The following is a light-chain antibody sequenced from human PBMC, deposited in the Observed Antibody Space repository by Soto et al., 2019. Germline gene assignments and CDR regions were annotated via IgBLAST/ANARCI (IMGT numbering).Light chain of an antibody. V-gene: IGKV3-20*01. CDR1: QSVSSSY. CDR2: GAS. CDR3: QQYGSSPHT. Sequence: EIVLTQSPGTLSLSPGERATLSCRASQSVSSSYLAWYQHKPDQAPRLLIYGASSRATGIPDRFSGSGSGTDFTLTISRLEPEDFAVYYCQQYGSSPHTFGQGTKLEIQ. J-gene: IGKJ2*01.